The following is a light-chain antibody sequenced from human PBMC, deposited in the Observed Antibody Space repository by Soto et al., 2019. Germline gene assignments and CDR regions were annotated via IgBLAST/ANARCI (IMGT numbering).Light chain of an antibody. J-gene: IGLJ2*01. CDR1: SSDVGGYNY. V-gene: IGLV2-11*01. CDR3: CSYAGSYTCEGV. Sequence: QSVLTQPRSVSGSPGQSVTISCTGTSSDVGGYNYVSWYQQHPGKAPKLMIYDVSKRPSGVPDRFSGSKSGNTASLTISGLQAEDEADYYCCSYAGSYTCEGVFGGGTKLTVL. CDR2: DVS.